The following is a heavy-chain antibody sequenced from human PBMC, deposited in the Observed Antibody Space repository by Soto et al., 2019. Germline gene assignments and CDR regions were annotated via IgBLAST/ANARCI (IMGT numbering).Heavy chain of an antibody. CDR2: IIPIFGTA. CDR3: ARPSAGSYEIPFDY. J-gene: IGHJ4*02. Sequence: QVQLVQSGAEVKKPGSSVKVSCKASGGTFSSYAISWVRQAPGQGLEWMGGIIPIFGTANYAQKFQGRVTITADESTSTAYMELSGLRSEDTAVYYCARPSAGSYEIPFDYWGQGTLVTVSS. CDR1: GGTFSSYA. V-gene: IGHV1-69*01. D-gene: IGHD1-26*01.